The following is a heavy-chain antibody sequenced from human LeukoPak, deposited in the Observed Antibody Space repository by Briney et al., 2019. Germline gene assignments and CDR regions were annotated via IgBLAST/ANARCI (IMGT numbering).Heavy chain of an antibody. V-gene: IGHV1-18*01. D-gene: IGHD3-10*01. Sequence: ASVKVSCKASGYTFTSYGISWVRQAPGQGLEWMGWISAYNGNTNYAQKLQGRVTMTTDTSTSTAYMELRSLRSDDTAVYYCATRAIIMVRGVILIGYFDLWGRGTLVTVSS. CDR1: GYTFTSYG. J-gene: IGHJ2*01. CDR2: ISAYNGNT. CDR3: ATRAIIMVRGVILIGYFDL.